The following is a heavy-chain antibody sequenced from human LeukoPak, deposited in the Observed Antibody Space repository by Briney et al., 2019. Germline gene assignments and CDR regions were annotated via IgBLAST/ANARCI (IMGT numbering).Heavy chain of an antibody. Sequence: SETLSLTCTVSGGSISSGGYYWSWIRQHPGKGLEWIGYIYYSGSTYYNPSLKSRVTISVDTSKHQFSLKLSSVTAADTAVYYCARIRISSSFLRAVDIWGQGTVVTVSS. D-gene: IGHD3-3*02. CDR2: IYYSGST. J-gene: IGHJ3*02. CDR3: ARIRISSSFLRAVDI. CDR1: GGSISSGGYY. V-gene: IGHV4-31*03.